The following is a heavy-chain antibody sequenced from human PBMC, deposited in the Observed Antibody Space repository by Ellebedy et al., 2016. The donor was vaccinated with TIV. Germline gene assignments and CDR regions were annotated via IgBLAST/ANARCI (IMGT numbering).Heavy chain of an antibody. CDR3: AVGAGTYEYGLDI. V-gene: IGHV5-51*01. CDR1: GYSFISYW. Sequence: PGGSLRLSCKGSGYSFISYWIGWVRQMPGKGLEWMGIIHPADSDTRYSPSFQGQVTISADKSISSAHLQWSSLKASDTAIYYCAVGAGTYEYGLDIWGQGTAVSVSS. J-gene: IGHJ6*02. CDR2: IHPADSDT. D-gene: IGHD3-10*01.